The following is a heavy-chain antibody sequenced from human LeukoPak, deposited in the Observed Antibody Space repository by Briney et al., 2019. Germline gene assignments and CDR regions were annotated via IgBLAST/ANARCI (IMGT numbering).Heavy chain of an antibody. Sequence: GASVKVSCKASGYTFTGYYMHWVRQAPGQGLEWMGRINPNSGGTNYAQKFQGRVTMTRDTSISKAYMELSRLRSDDTAVYYCATWYQLLCDAFDIWGQGTMVTVSS. D-gene: IGHD2-2*01. CDR2: INPNSGGT. J-gene: IGHJ3*02. CDR1: GYTFTGYY. CDR3: ATWYQLLCDAFDI. V-gene: IGHV1-2*06.